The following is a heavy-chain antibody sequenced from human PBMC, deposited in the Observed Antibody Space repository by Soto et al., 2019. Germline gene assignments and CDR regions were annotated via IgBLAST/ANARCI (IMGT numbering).Heavy chain of an antibody. CDR3: ARHFDFWSGYHTQPFDF. D-gene: IGHD3-3*01. J-gene: IGHJ4*02. V-gene: IGHV4-59*08. Sequence: PSETLSLTCTVSGGSISSYYWSWIRQPPGKGLEWIGYIYYSGSTNYNPSLKSRVTISVDTSKNQFSLKLSSVTAADTAVYYCARHFDFWSGYHTQPFDFWGQGTLVTVVS. CDR1: GGSISSYY. CDR2: IYYSGST.